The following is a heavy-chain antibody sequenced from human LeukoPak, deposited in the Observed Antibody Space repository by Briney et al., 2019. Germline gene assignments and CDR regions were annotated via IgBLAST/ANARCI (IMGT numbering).Heavy chain of an antibody. D-gene: IGHD1-1*01. V-gene: IGHV1-69*13. CDR2: IIPIFGTA. J-gene: IGHJ3*02. CDR1: GGTFGSYT. Sequence: SVKVSCKASGGTFGSYTTSWVRQAPGQGLEWMGGIIPIFGTANYAQKFQDRVTITADESTSTAYMELSSLRSEDTAVYYCARGRVPAHNAFDIWGQGTMVTVSS. CDR3: ARGRVPAHNAFDI.